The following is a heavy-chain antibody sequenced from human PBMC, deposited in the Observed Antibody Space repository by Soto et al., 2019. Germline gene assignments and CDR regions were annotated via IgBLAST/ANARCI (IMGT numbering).Heavy chain of an antibody. D-gene: IGHD4-4*01. CDR1: GGSISSSSYF. CDR2: IYYSGST. V-gene: IGHV4-39*01. CDR3: ARHPSNFWFDP. Sequence: ETLSLTCTVSGGSISSSSYFWGWIRQPPGKGLEWIGSIYYSGSTYYNPSLKSRVTVSVDTSKNQFSLNLSSVTAADTAVYYCARHPSNFWFDPWGQGTLVPSPQ. J-gene: IGHJ5*02.